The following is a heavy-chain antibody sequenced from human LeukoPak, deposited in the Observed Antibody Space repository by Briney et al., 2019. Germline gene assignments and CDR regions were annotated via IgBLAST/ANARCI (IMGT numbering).Heavy chain of an antibody. CDR1: GGSISSSSYY. CDR3: ARQGADSSGYYYLSYFDY. D-gene: IGHD3-22*01. J-gene: IGHJ4*02. V-gene: IGHV4-39*01. CDR2: IYYSGST. Sequence: SETLSLTCTVSGGSISSSSYYWGWIRQPPGKGLEWIGSIYYSGSTYYNPSLKSRVTISVDTSKNQFPLKLSSVTAADTAVYYCARQGADSSGYYYLSYFDYWGQGTLVTVSS.